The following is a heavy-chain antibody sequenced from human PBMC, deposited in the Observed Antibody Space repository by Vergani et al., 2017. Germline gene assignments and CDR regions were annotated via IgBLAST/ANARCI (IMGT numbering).Heavy chain of an antibody. J-gene: IGHJ6*03. Sequence: QVQLVESGGGVVQPGRSLRLSCAASGFTFSSYAMHWVRQAPGKGLEWVAVISYDGSNKYYADSVKGRFTISRDNSKNTLYLQMNSLRAEDTAVYYCARSESHYCYYMDVWGKGTTVTVSS. V-gene: IGHV3-30-3*01. CDR1: GFTFSSYA. CDR3: ARSESHYCYYMDV. CDR2: ISYDGSNK.